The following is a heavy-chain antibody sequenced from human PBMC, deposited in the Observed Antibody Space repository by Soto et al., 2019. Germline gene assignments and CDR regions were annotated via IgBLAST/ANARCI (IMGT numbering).Heavy chain of an antibody. Sequence: QEQLVESGGGVVQPGTSLRLSCAVPGGIFHGYGMHWVRQAPGKGLEWVAIIRFDGSNAEYADSVKGRFTISRDNSKNTLYLQVNTLGSEDTGVYYCARDGIGGTVVRGYLGYLGRGTVVNVSS. CDR1: GGIFHGYG. J-gene: IGHJ4*02. CDR2: IRFDGSNA. D-gene: IGHD1-7*01. V-gene: IGHV3-33*01. CDR3: ARDGIGGTVVRGYLGY.